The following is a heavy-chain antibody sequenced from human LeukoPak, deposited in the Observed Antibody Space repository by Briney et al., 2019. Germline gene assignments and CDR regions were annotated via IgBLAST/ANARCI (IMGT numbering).Heavy chain of an antibody. D-gene: IGHD1-26*01. CDR2: IYHSGST. CDR3: ARPSAGELLMDDAFDI. Sequence: SETLSLTCTVSGYSISSGYYWGWIRQPPGKGLEWIGSIYHSGSTYYNPSPKSRVTISVDTSKNQFSLKLSSVTAADTAVYYCARPSAGELLMDDAFDIWGQGTLVTVSS. J-gene: IGHJ4*02. CDR1: GYSISSGYY. V-gene: IGHV4-38-2*02.